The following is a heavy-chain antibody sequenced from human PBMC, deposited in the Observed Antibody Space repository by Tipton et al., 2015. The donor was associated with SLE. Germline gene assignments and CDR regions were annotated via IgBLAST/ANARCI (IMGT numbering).Heavy chain of an antibody. J-gene: IGHJ4*02. CDR3: ARPMGSY. CDR1: GGSISGYY. CDR2: VYGSGST. V-gene: IGHV4-59*12. D-gene: IGHD3-10*01. Sequence: TLSLTCTVSGGSISGYYCTWIRQPPGKGLEWIGYVYGSGSTYYNPSLKSRVTISVDTSSNRFSLRLSSVTAADTAVYYCARPMGSYWGPGTLVTVPS.